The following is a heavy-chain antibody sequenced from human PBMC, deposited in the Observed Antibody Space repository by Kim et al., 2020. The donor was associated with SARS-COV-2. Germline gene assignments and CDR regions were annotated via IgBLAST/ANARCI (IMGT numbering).Heavy chain of an antibody. CDR3: AKDLVGASSDY. J-gene: IGHJ4*02. Sequence: GGSLRLSCAASGFTFTSYAMSWVRQAPGKGLEWVSAISGSGGSTYYADSVKGRFTISRDNSKNTLYLQMNRLRAEDTAVYYCAKDLVGASSDYWGQGTLVTVSS. D-gene: IGHD1-26*01. CDR1: GFTFTSYA. CDR2: ISGSGGST. V-gene: IGHV3-23*01.